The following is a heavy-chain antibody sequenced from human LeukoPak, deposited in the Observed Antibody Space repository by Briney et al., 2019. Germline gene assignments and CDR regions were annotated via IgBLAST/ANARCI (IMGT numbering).Heavy chain of an antibody. CDR2: ISSSGRII. D-gene: IGHD3-10*01. Sequence: GGSLGLSCAASGFTLSNYEMNWVRQAPGKGLEWISYISSSGRIIYYADSVKGRFTISRDNAKNSLSLQMNGLRVEDTALYYCAREEHYYDAFDMWGQGTMVTVSS. V-gene: IGHV3-48*03. CDR1: GFTLSNYE. CDR3: AREEHYYDAFDM. J-gene: IGHJ3*02.